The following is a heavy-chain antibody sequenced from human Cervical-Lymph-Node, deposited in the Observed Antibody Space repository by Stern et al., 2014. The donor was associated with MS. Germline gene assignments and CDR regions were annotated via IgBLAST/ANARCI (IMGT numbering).Heavy chain of an antibody. V-gene: IGHV4-59*01. J-gene: IGHJ4*02. CDR2: TFFSGST. CDR1: GASISSYF. D-gene: IGHD3-10*01. Sequence: QVQLQESGPGLVKPSETLSLTCTVSGASISSYFWSWIRQPPGKGLEWIGYTFFSGSTNYNPSLKSRVSISVDKSKNQFALKLSSVTAADTAVYYCARVNLMVIDNSRSGSLDSWGQGTLVTVSP. CDR3: ARVNLMVIDNSRSGSLDS.